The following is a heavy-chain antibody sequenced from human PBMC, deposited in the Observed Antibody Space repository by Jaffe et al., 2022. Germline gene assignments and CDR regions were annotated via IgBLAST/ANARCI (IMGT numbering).Heavy chain of an antibody. J-gene: IGHJ3*02. CDR2: INHSGST. V-gene: IGHV4-34*01. D-gene: IGHD2-15*01. CDR1: GGSFSGYY. Sequence: QVQLQQWGAGLLKPSETLSLTCAVYGGSFSGYYWSWIRQPPGKGLEWIGEINHSGSTNYNPSLKSRVTISVDTSKNQFSLKLSSVTAADTAVYYCARGCTRTSKDIVVVVAATEDAFDIWGQGTMVTVSS. CDR3: ARGCTRTSKDIVVVVAATEDAFDI.